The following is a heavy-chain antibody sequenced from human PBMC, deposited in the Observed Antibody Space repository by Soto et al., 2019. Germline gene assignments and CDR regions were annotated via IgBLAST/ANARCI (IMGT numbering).Heavy chain of an antibody. CDR3: ARDVLLGGGVGDFAY. D-gene: IGHD2-21*01. J-gene: IGHJ4*02. Sequence: EVQLVESGGGLVQPGGSLRLSCAASGFTFSSYSMNWVRQAPGKGLEWVSYISSSSSTIYYADSVKGRFTISRDNAKSSLYLHMSSLRDEDTAVYYCARDVLLGGGVGDFAYEGKGTLVTVSS. V-gene: IGHV3-48*02. CDR2: ISSSSSTI. CDR1: GFTFSSYS.